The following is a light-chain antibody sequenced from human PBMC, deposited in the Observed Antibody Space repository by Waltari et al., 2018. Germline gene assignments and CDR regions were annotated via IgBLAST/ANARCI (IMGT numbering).Light chain of an antibody. J-gene: IGLJ2*01. Sequence: QSALTQPASVSGSPGQSITISCTGTSSDVGTYNLVSGYQLNPGKAPKLIIYESTKRPSGVSSRFSGSKSGNTASLTISGLQAEDEADYYCCSFAGSSPHVVFGGGTKLTVL. CDR3: CSFAGSSPHVV. V-gene: IGLV2-23*01. CDR2: EST. CDR1: SSDVGTYNL.